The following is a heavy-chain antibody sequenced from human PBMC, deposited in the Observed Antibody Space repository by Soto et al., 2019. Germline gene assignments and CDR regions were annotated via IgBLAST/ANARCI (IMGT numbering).Heavy chain of an antibody. V-gene: IGHV3-30*18. Sequence: VGSLRLSCAASGFTFSSYGMHRVRQAPGKGLEWVAVISYDGSNKYYADSVKGRFTISRDNSKNTLYLQMNSLRAEDTAVYYCAKARGGGGSFSVSPWGQGTLVTVSS. CDR2: ISYDGSNK. D-gene: IGHD2-15*01. CDR1: GFTFSSYG. CDR3: AKARGGGGSFSVSP. J-gene: IGHJ5*02.